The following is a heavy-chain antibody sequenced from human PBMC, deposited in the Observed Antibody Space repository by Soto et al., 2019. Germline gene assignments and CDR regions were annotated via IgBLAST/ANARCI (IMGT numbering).Heavy chain of an antibody. CDR1: GGTFSPYT. D-gene: IGHD3-9*01. CDR2: IIPFHGVT. J-gene: IGHJ2*01. Sequence: QVQLVQSGAEVKKPGSSVKVSCKASGGTFSPYTINWVRQAPGQGLEWMGRIIPFHGVTNYAQKFQARVTITADKSTSTAYMEVSGMRFEDTAMYYCTRDWEITVSTWSFGFFWGRGTLVTVSS. CDR3: TRDWEITVSTWSFGFF. V-gene: IGHV1-69*08.